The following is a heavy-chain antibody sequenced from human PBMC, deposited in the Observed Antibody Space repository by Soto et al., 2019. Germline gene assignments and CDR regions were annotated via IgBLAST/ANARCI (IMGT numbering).Heavy chain of an antibody. J-gene: IGHJ4*01. V-gene: IGHV3-66*01. Sequence: EVHLVESGGGLVQPGGSLSLSCAASGFTVSSAYMAWVRQAPGKGLEWVSSIYIGGNTYYADSVKGRFTISRDSSENTLYLQMNSLRSEDTAVYYCARCGGEENDGYFFEYWGRGTLITVSS. CDR3: ARCGGEENDGYFFEY. CDR1: GFTVSSAY. D-gene: IGHD2-21*01. CDR2: IYIGGNT.